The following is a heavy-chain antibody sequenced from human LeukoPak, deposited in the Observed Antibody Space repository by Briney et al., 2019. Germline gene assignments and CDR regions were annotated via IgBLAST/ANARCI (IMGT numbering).Heavy chain of an antibody. D-gene: IGHD3-10*01. V-gene: IGHV3-74*01. CDR3: ARGYGSGPSGGNWFDP. CDR2: INSDGSST. J-gene: IGHJ5*02. Sequence: PGGSLRLSCAASGFTFSSYWMHWVRQAPGKGLVWVSRINSDGSSTVYADSVKGRFTISRDNVKNTLYLQMHSLRAEDTAVYYCARGYGSGPSGGNWFDPWGQGTLVTVSS. CDR1: GFTFSSYW.